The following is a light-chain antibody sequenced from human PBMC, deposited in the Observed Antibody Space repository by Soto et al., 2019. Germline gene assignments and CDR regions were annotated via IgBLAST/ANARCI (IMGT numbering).Light chain of an antibody. CDR2: FAS. V-gene: IGKV3-15*01. Sequence: EIVMTQSPGTLSVSPGERATLSCRASQNIINNLAWYQQKPGQAPRLLIFFASTRVTGIPARFSGSGSGTEFTLTINSLQSEDFAVYCCHQYFSWPRGTFGQGTKVDIK. CDR1: QNIINN. J-gene: IGKJ1*01. CDR3: HQYFSWPRGT.